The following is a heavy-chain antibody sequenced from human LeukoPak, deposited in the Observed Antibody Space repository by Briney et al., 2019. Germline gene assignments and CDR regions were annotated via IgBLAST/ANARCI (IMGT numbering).Heavy chain of an antibody. CDR2: INSDGSGT. CDR1: GFTFSSYW. V-gene: IGHV3-74*01. CDR3: ARETAAGLGF. J-gene: IGHJ4*02. D-gene: IGHD6-13*01. Sequence: GGSLRLSCADSGFTFSSYWMHWVRQAPEKGLVWVSRINSDGSGTGCADSVKGRFTISRDNARNTLYLQMNSLRAEDTDVYYCARETAAGLGFWGQGTLVTVSS.